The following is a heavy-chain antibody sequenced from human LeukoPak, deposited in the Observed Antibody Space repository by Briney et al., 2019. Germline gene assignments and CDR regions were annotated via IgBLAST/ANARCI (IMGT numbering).Heavy chain of an antibody. CDR3: ARDRMAQGWFDP. V-gene: IGHV3-48*03. CDR1: GFTFSSYE. D-gene: IGHD5-24*01. CDR2: IRGSVITI. Sequence: GGSLRLSCAASGFTFSSYEMNWVRQAPGKGLGWVSSIRGSVITIYYADSVKGRFTIPRDNAKNSLYLQMNSLRAEDTAVYYCARDRMAQGWFDPWGQGTLVTVSS. J-gene: IGHJ5*02.